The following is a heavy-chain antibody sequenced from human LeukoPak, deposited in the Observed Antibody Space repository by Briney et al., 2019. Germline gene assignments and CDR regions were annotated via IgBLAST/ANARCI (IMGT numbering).Heavy chain of an antibody. CDR3: VRVGYSYGYGDWNHFDY. J-gene: IGHJ4*02. Sequence: GGSLRLSCAASGFTASSNYMSWVRRAPGKGLEWVSIIYSGGSTYYAASVKGRITISRDNSKNTLYLQMNSLRAEDTAVYFCVRVGYSYGYGDWNHFDYWGQGTLVTVSS. CDR1: GFTASSNY. V-gene: IGHV3-66*02. CDR2: IYSGGST. D-gene: IGHD5-18*01.